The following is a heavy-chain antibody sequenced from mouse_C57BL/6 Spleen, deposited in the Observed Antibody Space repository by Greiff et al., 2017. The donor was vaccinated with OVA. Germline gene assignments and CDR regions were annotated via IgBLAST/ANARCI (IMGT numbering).Heavy chain of an antibody. V-gene: IGHV1-54*01. CDR1: GYAFTNYL. CDR2: INPGSGGT. J-gene: IGHJ4*01. CDR3: AKGYSNYGYAMDY. Sequence: QVQLQQSGAELVRPGTSVKVSCKASGYAFTNYLIEWVKQRPGQGLEWIGVINPGSGGTNYNEKFKGKATLTADKYSSTAYMQLSSLTSEDSAVYFCAKGYSNYGYAMDYWGQGTSVTVSS. D-gene: IGHD2-5*01.